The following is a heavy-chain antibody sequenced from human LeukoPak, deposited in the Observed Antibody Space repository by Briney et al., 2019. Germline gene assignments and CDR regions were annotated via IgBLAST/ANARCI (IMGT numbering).Heavy chain of an antibody. V-gene: IGHV3-7*03. D-gene: IGHD3-16*01. J-gene: IGHJ6*02. Sequence: GGSLRLSCTASGFTFSNFWMGWVRQAPGKGLEWVANIKQDETEKFYLGSVKGRFTISRDNAKNSLYLQMRNLRAEDTAVYFCARGGGLDVWGQGATVTVSS. CDR1: GFTFSNFW. CDR3: ARGGGLDV. CDR2: IKQDETEK.